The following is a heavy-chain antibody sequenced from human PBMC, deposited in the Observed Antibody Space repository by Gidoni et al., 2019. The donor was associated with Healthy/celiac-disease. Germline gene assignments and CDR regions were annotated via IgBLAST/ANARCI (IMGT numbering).Heavy chain of an antibody. D-gene: IGHD3-22*01. CDR3: AKDGSITMIVVVTYFDY. Sequence: EVQLLESGGGLVQPGGSLRLSCAASGFTFRSYAMSWVRQAPGKGLGWVSAISGSGGSTYYADSVKGRFTISRDNSKNTLYLQMNSLRAEDTAVYYCAKDGSITMIVVVTYFDYWGQGTLVTVSS. CDR1: GFTFRSYA. V-gene: IGHV3-23*01. J-gene: IGHJ4*02. CDR2: ISGSGGST.